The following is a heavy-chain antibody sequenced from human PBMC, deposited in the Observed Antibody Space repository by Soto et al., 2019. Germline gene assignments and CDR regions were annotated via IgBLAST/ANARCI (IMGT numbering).Heavy chain of an antibody. CDR2: INPHGGGA. J-gene: IGHJ3*01. Sequence: ASVKVSCKASGYAFGAYYIYWVRQAPGQGLEWMGYINPHGGGARYVQEFRDRLTITTDTPKDIAYMELRSLTSDDTAIYYRAKDRVRTPNGADSFDVWGQGTSVTVSS. D-gene: IGHD2-8*01. CDR1: GYAFGAYY. CDR3: AKDRVRTPNGADSFDV. V-gene: IGHV1-2*02.